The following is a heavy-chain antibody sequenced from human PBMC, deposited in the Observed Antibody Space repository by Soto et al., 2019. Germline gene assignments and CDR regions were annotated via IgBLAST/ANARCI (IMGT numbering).Heavy chain of an antibody. J-gene: IGHJ5*02. D-gene: IGHD3-22*01. V-gene: IGHV1-69*01. Sequence: QVQLVQSGAEVKKPGSSVKVSCKASGGTFSSYAISWMRQAPGQGLEWMGGIIPIFGTANYAQKFQGRVTITADESTSTAYMELSSLRSEDTAVYYCAREANYYDSSGEWFDPWGQGTLVTVSS. CDR2: IIPIFGTA. CDR1: GGTFSSYA. CDR3: AREANYYDSSGEWFDP.